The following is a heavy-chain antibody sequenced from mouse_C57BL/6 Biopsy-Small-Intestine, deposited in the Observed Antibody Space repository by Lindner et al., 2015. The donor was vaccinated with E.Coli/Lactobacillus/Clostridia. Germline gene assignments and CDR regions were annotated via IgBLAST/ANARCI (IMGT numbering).Heavy chain of an antibody. CDR3: ARWGLVAVAATHDY. CDR1: GTTYTSYS. CDR2: IIPILDKA. V-gene: IGHV1-74*01. Sequence: SVKVSCKASGTTYTSYSINWVRQAPGQGLEWMGRIIPILDKANYAQKFQGRITITADKTTSTAYMELSSLKSEDTAVYYCARWGLVAVAATHDYWGQGTLVTVSS. D-gene: IGHD6-1*01. J-gene: IGHJ4*01.